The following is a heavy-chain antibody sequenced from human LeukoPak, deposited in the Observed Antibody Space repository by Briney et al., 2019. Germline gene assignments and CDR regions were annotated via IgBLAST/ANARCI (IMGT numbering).Heavy chain of an antibody. CDR2: INHSGST. CDR1: GGSFSGYY. J-gene: IGHJ4*02. V-gene: IGHV4-34*01. Sequence: PSETLSPTCAVYGGSFSGYYWSWIRQPPGKGLEWIGEINHSGSTNYNPSLKSRVTISVDTSKNQCSLKLSSVTAADTAVYYCARGRRVVVVVAATQDYFDYWGQGTLVTVSS. CDR3: ARGRRVVVVVAATQDYFDY. D-gene: IGHD2-15*01.